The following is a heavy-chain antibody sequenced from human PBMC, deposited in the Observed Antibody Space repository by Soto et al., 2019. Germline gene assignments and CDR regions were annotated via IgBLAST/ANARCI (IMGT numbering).Heavy chain of an antibody. V-gene: IGHV1-8*02. CDR2: IIPISGTA. D-gene: IGHD3-3*01. Sequence: ASVKVSCKASGGTFSSYAISWVRQAPGQGLEWMGWIIPISGTADYAQKFQGRVTMTRNTSISTAYMELSSLRSEDTAVYYCATGYYDFWSIPDAFDIWGQGTMVTVSS. J-gene: IGHJ3*02. CDR3: ATGYYDFWSIPDAFDI. CDR1: GGTFSSYA.